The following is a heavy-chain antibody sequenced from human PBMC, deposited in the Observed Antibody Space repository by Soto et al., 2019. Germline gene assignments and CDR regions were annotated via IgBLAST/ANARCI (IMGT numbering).Heavy chain of an antibody. CDR1: GFTFSLYS. CDR3: ARAVTWGLDV. V-gene: IGHV3-48*01. CDR2: ISRSSTGI. D-gene: IGHD3-10*01. Sequence: EVQLVESGGGLVQPGGSLRLSCAASGFTFSLYSMSWVRQAPGKGLEWVSYISRSSTGIHYADSVKGRFTISRDDATNSMQLKMNSLRGGDTAVYCCARAVTWGLDVWGQGTTVSIS. J-gene: IGHJ6*02.